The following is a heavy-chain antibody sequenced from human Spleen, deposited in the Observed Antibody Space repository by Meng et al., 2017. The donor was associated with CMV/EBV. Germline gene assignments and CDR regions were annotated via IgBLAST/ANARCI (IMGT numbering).Heavy chain of an antibody. Sequence: KASGCTFSSSAISWVRQAPGQALEWIGGIIPIFGTANYAQKFQGRVTITTDESTSTAYMELSSLRSEDTAVYYCARQEIWAENYFDYWGQGTLVTVSS. CDR2: IIPIFGTA. V-gene: IGHV1-69*05. CDR3: ARQEIWAENYFDY. CDR1: GCTFSSSA. J-gene: IGHJ4*02. D-gene: IGHD2/OR15-2a*01.